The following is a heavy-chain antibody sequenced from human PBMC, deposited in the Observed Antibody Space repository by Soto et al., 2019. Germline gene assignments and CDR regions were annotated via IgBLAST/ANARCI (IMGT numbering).Heavy chain of an antibody. J-gene: IGHJ4*02. CDR1: GYTFTSYA. CDR2: INAGNGNT. D-gene: IGHD5-12*01. CDR3: ARDFSRVDIVATSLGFDY. Sequence: QVQLVQSGAEVKKPGASVKVSCKASGYTFTSYAMHWVRQAPGQRLEWMGWINAGNGNTKYSQKFQGRVTITRDTSASTAYMELSSLRSEDTAVYYCARDFSRVDIVATSLGFDYWGQGTLVTVSS. V-gene: IGHV1-3*01.